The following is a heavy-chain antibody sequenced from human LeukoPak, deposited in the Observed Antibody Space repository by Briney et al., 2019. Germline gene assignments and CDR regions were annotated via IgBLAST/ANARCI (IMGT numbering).Heavy chain of an antibody. CDR2: ISYDGSNK. Sequence: GGSLRLSCAASGFTFSSYAMHWVRQAPGKGLEWVAVISYDGSNKYYADSVKGRFTISRDNSKNTLYLQMNSLRAEDTAVYYCAKVTQGSGITIFGVVGSWGQGTLVTVSS. V-gene: IGHV3-30-3*01. CDR3: AKVTQGSGITIFGVVGS. D-gene: IGHD3-3*01. J-gene: IGHJ4*02. CDR1: GFTFSSYA.